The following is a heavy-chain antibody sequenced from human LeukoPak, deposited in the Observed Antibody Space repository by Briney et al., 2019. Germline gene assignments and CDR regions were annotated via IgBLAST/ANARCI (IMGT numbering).Heavy chain of an antibody. D-gene: IGHD3-9*01. CDR3: AKDQRDDILTGYSNNFDY. V-gene: IGHV3-30*02. CDR1: GFTFSSYG. CDR2: IRYDGSNK. J-gene: IGHJ4*02. Sequence: GGSLRLSCAASGFTFSSYGMHWVRQAPGKGLEWVAFIRYDGSNKYYADSVKGRFTISRDNSKNTLYLQMNSLRAEDTAVYYSAKDQRDDILTGYSNNFDYWGQGTLVTVSS.